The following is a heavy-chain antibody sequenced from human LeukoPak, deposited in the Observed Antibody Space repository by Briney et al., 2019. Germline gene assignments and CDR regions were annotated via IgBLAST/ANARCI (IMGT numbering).Heavy chain of an antibody. CDR1: GFIFSSYA. CDR2: ISGSGGSI. Sequence: GGSLRLSCAASGFIFSSYAMSWVRQAPGKGLEWVSAISGSGGSIYYADSVKGRFTISRDNSKNTLYLQMNSLRAEDTAVYYCAKGTNWNYYFDYWGQGTLVTVSS. D-gene: IGHD1-7*01. CDR3: AKGTNWNYYFDY. V-gene: IGHV3-23*01. J-gene: IGHJ4*02.